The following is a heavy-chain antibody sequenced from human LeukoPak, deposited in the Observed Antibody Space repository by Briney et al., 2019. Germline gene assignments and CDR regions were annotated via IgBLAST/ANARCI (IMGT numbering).Heavy chain of an antibody. J-gene: IGHJ4*02. CDR2: INPNSGGT. CDR3: AREAHTTGSDY. Sequence: ASVKVSCKASGYTFTDYYMHWVRQAPGQGLEWMAWINPNSGGTNYAQKFQGRVTMTRDTSISTAYMELSRLRSDDTAVYYCAREAHTTGSDYWGQGTLVTVSS. CDR1: GYTFTDYY. D-gene: IGHD1-1*01. V-gene: IGHV1-2*02.